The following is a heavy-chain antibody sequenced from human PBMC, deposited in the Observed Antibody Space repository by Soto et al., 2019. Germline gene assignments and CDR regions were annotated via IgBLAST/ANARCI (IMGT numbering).Heavy chain of an antibody. D-gene: IGHD5-12*01. CDR3: ARDLTPREDIVDTFGV. V-gene: IGHV1-18*01. Sequence: ASVKVSCKASGYTFNSYGISWVRQAPGQGLEWMGWISAYNGNTNYAQKLQGRVTMTTDTSTSTAYMELRSLRSDDTAVYYCARDLTPREDIVDTFGVWGKGTTVTGSS. CDR1: GYTFNSYG. J-gene: IGHJ6*04. CDR2: ISAYNGNT.